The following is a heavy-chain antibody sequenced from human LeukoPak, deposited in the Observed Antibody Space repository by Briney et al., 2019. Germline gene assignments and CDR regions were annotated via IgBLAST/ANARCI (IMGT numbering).Heavy chain of an antibody. V-gene: IGHV3-30-3*01. CDR2: ISYDGSNK. J-gene: IGHJ4*02. CDR1: GFTFSSYA. CDR3: ARDSQAKYCSSTSCYSYFDY. Sequence: PGGFLRLSCAASGFTFSSYAMHWVRQAPGKGLEWVAVISYDGSNKYYADSVKGRFTISRDNSKNTLYLQMNSLRAEDTAVYYCARDSQAKYCSSTSCYSYFDYWGQGTLVTVSS. D-gene: IGHD2-2*02.